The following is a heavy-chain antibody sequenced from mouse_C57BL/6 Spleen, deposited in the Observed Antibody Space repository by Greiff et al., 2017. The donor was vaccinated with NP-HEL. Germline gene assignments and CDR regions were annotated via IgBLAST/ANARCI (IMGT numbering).Heavy chain of an antibody. J-gene: IGHJ4*01. CDR1: GYTFTDYY. CDR2: INPNNGGT. D-gene: IGHD1-1*01. V-gene: IGHV1-26*01. Sequence: EVQLQQSGPELVKPGASVKISCKASGYTFTDYYMNWVKQSHGKSLEWIGDINPNNGGTSYNQKFKGKATLTVDKSSSTAYMELRSLTSEDSAVYYCARWGSSYYYYAMDYWGQGTSVTVSS. CDR3: ARWGSSYYYYAMDY.